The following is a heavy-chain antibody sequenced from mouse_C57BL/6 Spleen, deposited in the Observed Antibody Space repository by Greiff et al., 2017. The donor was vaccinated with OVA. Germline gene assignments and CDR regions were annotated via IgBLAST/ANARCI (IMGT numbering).Heavy chain of an antibody. Sequence: QVQLQQSGAELARPGASVKLSCKASGYTFTSYGISWVRQRTGQGLEWIGEIYPRSGNTYYNEKFKGKATLTADKSSSTAYMELRSLTSEDSAVYYCARDEGLIGDYAMDYWGQGTSVTVSS. CDR2: IYPRSGNT. J-gene: IGHJ4*01. CDR3: ARDEGLIGDYAMDY. V-gene: IGHV1-81*01. D-gene: IGHD1-3*01. CDR1: GYTFTSYG.